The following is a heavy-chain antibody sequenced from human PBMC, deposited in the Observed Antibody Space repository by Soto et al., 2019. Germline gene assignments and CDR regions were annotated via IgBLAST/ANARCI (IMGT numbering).Heavy chain of an antibody. V-gene: IGHV3-21*01. J-gene: IGHJ4*02. CDR3: ARGRCSGGSCYSDFDY. CDR1: VFTFSSYS. CDR2: ISSSSSYI. Sequence: GSLRLSCAASVFTFSSYSMNWVRQAPGKGLEWVSSISSSSSYIYYADSVKGRFTISRDNAKNSLYLQMNSLRAEDTAVYYCARGRCSGGSCYSDFDYWGQGTLVTVSS. D-gene: IGHD2-15*01.